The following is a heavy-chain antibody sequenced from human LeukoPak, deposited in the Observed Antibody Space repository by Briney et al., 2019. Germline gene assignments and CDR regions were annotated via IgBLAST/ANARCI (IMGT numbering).Heavy chain of an antibody. V-gene: IGHV1-69*13. Sequence: SVKVSCKASGGTFSSYAISWVRQAPGQGLEWMGGIIPIFGTANYAQKFQGRVTITADESTSTAYMELSSLRSEDTAVYYCARELLRNDAFDIWGQGTMVTVSS. CDR2: IIPIFGTA. CDR1: GGTFSSYA. D-gene: IGHD2-15*01. J-gene: IGHJ3*02. CDR3: ARELLRNDAFDI.